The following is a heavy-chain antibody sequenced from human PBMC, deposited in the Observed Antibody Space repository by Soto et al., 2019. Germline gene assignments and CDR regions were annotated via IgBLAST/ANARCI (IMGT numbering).Heavy chain of an antibody. CDR1: GGSMTNINYY. V-gene: IGHV4-39*01. J-gene: IGHJ2*01. Sequence: QLQLQESGPGLVKPSETLSLTCTVFGGSMTNINYYWGWIRQSPGTGLEWIGSINHLGNTFYNPSLMSRVTMSVDTSKSQFSLKVNSVTAADTAVYYCARLPCRGNSCPYWYFDLWGRGTLVTVSS. CDR3: ARLPCRGNSCPYWYFDL. CDR2: INHLGNT. D-gene: IGHD6-13*01.